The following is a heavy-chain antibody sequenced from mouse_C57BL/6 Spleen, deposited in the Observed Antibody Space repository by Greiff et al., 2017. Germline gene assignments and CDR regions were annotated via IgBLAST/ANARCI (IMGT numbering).Heavy chain of an antibody. CDR2: IYPGDGDT. V-gene: IGHV1-82*01. J-gene: IGHJ3*01. CDR1: GYAFSSSW. D-gene: IGHD2-1*01. Sequence: QVQLQQSGPELVKPGASVKISCKASGYAFSSSWMNWVKQRPGKGLEWIGRIYPGDGDTNYNGKFKGKATLTADKSSSTAYMQLSSLTSEDSAVYFGARDGNPAWFAYWGQGTLVTVSA. CDR3: ARDGNPAWFAY.